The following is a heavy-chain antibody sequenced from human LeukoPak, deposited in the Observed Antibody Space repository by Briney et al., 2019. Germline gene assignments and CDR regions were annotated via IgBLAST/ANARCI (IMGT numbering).Heavy chain of an antibody. CDR1: GFSFGTYG. V-gene: IGHV3-23*01. J-gene: IGHJ4*02. D-gene: IGHD2-2*01. CDR3: AKPPDIVVVPAANRRGFLDY. Sequence: PGRSLRLSCAASGFSFGTYGMHWVRQAPGKGLEWVSAISGSGGSTYYADSVKGRFTISRDNSKNTLYLQMNSLRAEDTAVYYCAKPPDIVVVPAANRRGFLDYWGQGTLVTVSS. CDR2: ISGSGGST.